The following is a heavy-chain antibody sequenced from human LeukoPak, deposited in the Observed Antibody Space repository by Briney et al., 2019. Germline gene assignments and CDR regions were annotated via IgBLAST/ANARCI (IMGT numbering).Heavy chain of an antibody. CDR3: IRDLFDDYSLDY. Sequence: GGSLRLSCATSGFTVSSNYMTWVRQAPGKGLEWVSLIYSGGSAYYADSVKGRFSISRDNSKNTVYLQMNSLRAEDTAVYYCIRDLFDDYSLDYWGQGALVTVSS. J-gene: IGHJ4*02. D-gene: IGHD3-16*01. CDR2: IYSGGSA. V-gene: IGHV3-66*01. CDR1: GFTVSSNY.